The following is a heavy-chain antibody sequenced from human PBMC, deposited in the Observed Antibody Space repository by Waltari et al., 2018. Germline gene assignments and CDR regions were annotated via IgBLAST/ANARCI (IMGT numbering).Heavy chain of an antibody. D-gene: IGHD3-10*01. Sequence: EVQLVESGGGLVQPGGSLRLSCAASGFTFSRSWMSWVRQAPGKGLEWVANIKQDGSEKYYVDSVKGRFTISRDNAKNSLYLQMNSLRAEDTAVYYCARDRSESGYFDLWGRGTLVTVSS. V-gene: IGHV3-7*01. CDR2: IKQDGSEK. CDR1: GFTFSRSW. J-gene: IGHJ2*01. CDR3: ARDRSESGYFDL.